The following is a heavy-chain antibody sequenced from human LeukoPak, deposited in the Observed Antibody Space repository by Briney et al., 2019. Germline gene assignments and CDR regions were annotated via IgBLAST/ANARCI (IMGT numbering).Heavy chain of an antibody. CDR1: GFPLSSYA. V-gene: IGHV3-23*01. J-gene: IGHJ4*02. D-gene: IGHD5-24*01. CDR3: AKDDAWLQYGN. Sequence: GGSLRLSCAASGFPLSSYAMSWVRQVPGKGLEWVSATSSSDDGTYHADSVRGRFTIYRDNFRNTLYLQMNSLRAEDTAVYYCAKDDAWLQYGNWGRGTLVTVSS. CDR2: TSSSDDGT.